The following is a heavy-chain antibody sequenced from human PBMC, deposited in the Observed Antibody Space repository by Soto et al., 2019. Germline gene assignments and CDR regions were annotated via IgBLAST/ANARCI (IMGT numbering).Heavy chain of an antibody. CDR2: IRSKAYGGTT. D-gene: IGHD3-22*01. CDR3: TRDQRPAYYYDSSGYYPDY. J-gene: IGHJ4*02. Sequence: GGSLRLSCTASGFTFGDYAMSWFRQAPGKGLEWVGFIRSKAYGGTTEYAASVKGRFTISRDDSKSIAYLQMNSLKTEDTAVYYCTRDQRPAYYYDSSGYYPDYWGQGTLVTVSS. V-gene: IGHV3-49*03. CDR1: GFTFGDYA.